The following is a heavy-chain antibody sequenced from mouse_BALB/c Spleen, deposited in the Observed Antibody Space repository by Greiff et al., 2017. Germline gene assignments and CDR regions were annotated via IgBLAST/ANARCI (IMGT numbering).Heavy chain of an antibody. D-gene: IGHD1-1*01. V-gene: IGHV14-3*02. J-gene: IGHJ3*01. CDR2: IDLANGNT. CDR1: GFNIKDSY. CDR3: ARPLYYGSSPFAY. Sequence: ELQLQQSGAELVKPGASVKLSCTASGFNIKDSYMHWVKQRPEQGLEWIGRIDLANGNTKYDPKFQGKATITADTSSNTAYLQLSSLTPEDTAVYYCARPLYYGSSPFAYWGQGTLVTVSA.